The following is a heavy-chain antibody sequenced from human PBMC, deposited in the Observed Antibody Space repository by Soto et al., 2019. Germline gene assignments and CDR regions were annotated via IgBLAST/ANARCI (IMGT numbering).Heavy chain of an antibody. V-gene: IGHV3-30-3*01. CDR2: ISYDGSNK. Sequence: PGGSLRLSCAASGFTSSSYAMHWVRQAPGKGLEWVAVISYDGSNKYYADSVKGRFTISRDNSKNTLYLQMNSLRAEDTAVYYCARDRIVVVPAAIWPWSDWFDPWGQGTLVTVSS. D-gene: IGHD2-2*02. CDR3: ARDRIVVVPAAIWPWSDWFDP. J-gene: IGHJ5*02. CDR1: GFTSSSYA.